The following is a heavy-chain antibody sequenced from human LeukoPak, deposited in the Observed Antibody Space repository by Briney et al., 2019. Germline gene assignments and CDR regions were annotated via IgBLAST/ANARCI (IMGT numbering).Heavy chain of an antibody. J-gene: IGHJ4*02. CDR2: IYSGGST. D-gene: IGHD3-10*01. CDR3: ARDLNYGRLGY. V-gene: IGHV3-53*01. Sequence: PGGSLRLSCAASGFIVSSNYMTWVRQAPGKGLEWVSVIYSGGSTYYADSVKGRFTISRDNSKNTLYLQMNTLRAEDTAVYYCARDLNYGRLGYWGQGTLVTVSS. CDR1: GFIVSSNY.